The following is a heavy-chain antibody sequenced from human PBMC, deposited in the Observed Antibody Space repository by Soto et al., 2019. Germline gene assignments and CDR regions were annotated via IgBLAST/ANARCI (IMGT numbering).Heavy chain of an antibody. V-gene: IGHV1-18*01. J-gene: IGHJ4*02. D-gene: IGHD3-22*01. CDR3: AREPVDYYDSSGPFGY. CDR1: GYTFTSYG. CDR2: ISAYNGNT. Sequence: ASVKVSCKASGYTFTSYGINWVRQAPGQGLEWMGWISAYNGNTNYAQKLQGRVTMTTDTSTSTAYMELRSLRSDDTAVYYCAREPVDYYDSSGPFGYWGQGTLVTVSS.